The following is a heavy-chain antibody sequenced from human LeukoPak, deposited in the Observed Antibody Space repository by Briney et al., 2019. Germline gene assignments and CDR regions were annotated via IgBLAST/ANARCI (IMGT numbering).Heavy chain of an antibody. Sequence: GGSLRLSCAASGFTFSSYGMHWVRQAPGKGLEWVAFIRYDGSNKYYADSVKGRFTISRDNSKNTLCLQMNSLRAEDTAVYYCAKDGCTNGVCPPHNYWGQGTLVTVSS. CDR2: IRYDGSNK. V-gene: IGHV3-30*02. J-gene: IGHJ4*02. CDR1: GFTFSSYG. D-gene: IGHD2-8*01. CDR3: AKDGCTNGVCPPHNY.